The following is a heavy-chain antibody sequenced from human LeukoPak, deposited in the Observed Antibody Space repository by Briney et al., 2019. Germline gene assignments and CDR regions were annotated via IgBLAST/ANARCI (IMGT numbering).Heavy chain of an antibody. D-gene: IGHD3-22*01. CDR2: ISWNSGSI. CDR1: GFTFDDYA. V-gene: IGHV3-9*01. J-gene: IGHJ4*02. CDR3: AKDRDRSGYYYTFDY. Sequence: QPGRSLRLSCAASGFTFDDYAMHWVRQAPGKGLEWVSGISWNSGSIGYADSVKGRFTISRDNAKNSLYLQMNSLRAEDTALYYCAKDRDRSGYYYTFDYWGQGTLVTVSS.